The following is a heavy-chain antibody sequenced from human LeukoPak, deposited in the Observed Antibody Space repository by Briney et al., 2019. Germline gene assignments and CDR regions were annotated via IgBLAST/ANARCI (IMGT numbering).Heavy chain of an antibody. V-gene: IGHV4-59*01. CDR2: IYYTGST. J-gene: IGHJ3*02. Sequence: SETLSLTCTVSGGSISSYYWSWIRQSPGKGLEWIGYIYYTGSTNYNPSLKSRVTMSVDTSKNQFSLKLTSVTAADTAVYYCARYSGYYSNAFDIWGQGTMVTVSS. CDR1: GGSISSYY. CDR3: ARYSGYYSNAFDI. D-gene: IGHD3-22*01.